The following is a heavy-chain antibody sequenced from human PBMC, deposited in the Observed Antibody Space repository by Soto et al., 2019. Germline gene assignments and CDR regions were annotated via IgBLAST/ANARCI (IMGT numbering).Heavy chain of an antibody. CDR2: INHSGST. CDR3: AREVMVPPHFDY. D-gene: IGHD2-8*01. CDR1: GGSFSGYY. J-gene: IGHJ4*02. Sequence: PSETLSLTCAVYGGSFSGYYWSWIRQPPGKGLEWIGEINHSGSTNYNPSLKSRVTISVDTSKNQFSLKPSSVTAADTAVYYCAREVMVPPHFDYWGQGTLVTVSS. V-gene: IGHV4-34*01.